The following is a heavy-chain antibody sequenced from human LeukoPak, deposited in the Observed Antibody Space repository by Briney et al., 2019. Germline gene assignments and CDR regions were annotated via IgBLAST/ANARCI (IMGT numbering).Heavy chain of an antibody. D-gene: IGHD6-13*01. CDR1: GFTFSSYG. J-gene: IGHJ4*02. Sequence: GGSLRLSCAASGFTFSSYGMHWVRQAPGKGLEWVAFIRYDGSNKYYADSVKGRFTISRDNSKNPLYLQMNSLRAEDTAVYYCAKPRPGSSWTFDYWGQGTLVTVSS. V-gene: IGHV3-30*02. CDR3: AKPRPGSSWTFDY. CDR2: IRYDGSNK.